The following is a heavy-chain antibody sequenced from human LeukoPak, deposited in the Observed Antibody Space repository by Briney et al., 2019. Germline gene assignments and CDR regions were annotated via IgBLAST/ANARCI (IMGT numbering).Heavy chain of an antibody. V-gene: IGHV3-21*04. J-gene: IGHJ3*02. CDR1: GFTFSSYS. CDR2: ISSSSSYI. Sequence: GGSLRLSCAASGFTFSSYSMNWVRQAPGKGLEWVSSISSSSSYIYYADSVKGRFTISRDTSKNTLYLHMNSLRVEDTAVYYCARGRPFDIWGQGTMVTVSS. CDR3: ARGRPFDI.